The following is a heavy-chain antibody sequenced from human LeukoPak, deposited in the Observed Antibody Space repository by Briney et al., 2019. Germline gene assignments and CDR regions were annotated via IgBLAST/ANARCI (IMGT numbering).Heavy chain of an antibody. Sequence: SETLSLTCTVSGGSISSGDYYWSWIRQPPGKGLEWIGYIYYSGSTYYNPSLKSRVTISVDTSKNQFSLKLSSVTAAATAVYYVARDLYLCGGSRYSRFGFWGQGTLVTVSS. CDR3: ARDLYLCGGSRYSRFGF. J-gene: IGHJ4*02. CDR2: IYYSGST. CDR1: GGSISSGDYY. V-gene: IGHV4-30-4*01. D-gene: IGHD2-15*01.